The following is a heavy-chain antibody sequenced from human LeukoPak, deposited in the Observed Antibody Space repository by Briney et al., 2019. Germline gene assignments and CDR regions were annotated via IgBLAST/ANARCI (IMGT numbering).Heavy chain of an antibody. CDR3: ARHSLPDYDILTGFNWFDP. V-gene: IGHV5-51*01. Sequence: GESLKISCKGSGYSFTSYWVGWVRQMPGKGLEWMGIIYPGDSDTRYSPSFQGQVTISADKSISTAYLQWSSLKASDTAMYYCARHSLPDYDILTGFNWFDPWGQGTLVTVSS. D-gene: IGHD3-9*01. CDR1: GYSFTSYW. CDR2: IYPGDSDT. J-gene: IGHJ5*02.